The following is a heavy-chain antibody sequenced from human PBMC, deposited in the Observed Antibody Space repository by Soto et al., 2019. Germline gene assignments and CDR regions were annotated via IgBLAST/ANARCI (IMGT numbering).Heavy chain of an antibody. J-gene: IGHJ6*02. Sequence: QVQLVESGGGLVKPGGSLRLSCAASGFTFSDYYMSWIRQTPGKGLEWVSYISSSSSYTNYADSVKGRFTISRDNAKNSLYLQMNSLRAEDTAVYYCARVGAAPHPYGMDVWGQGTTVTVSS. CDR2: ISSSSSYT. CDR3: ARVGAAPHPYGMDV. V-gene: IGHV3-11*06. CDR1: GFTFSDYY. D-gene: IGHD1-26*01.